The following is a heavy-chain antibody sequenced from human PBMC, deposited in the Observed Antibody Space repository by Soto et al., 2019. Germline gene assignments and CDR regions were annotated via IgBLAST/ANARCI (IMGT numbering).Heavy chain of an antibody. CDR1: GFTFSSYW. J-gene: IGHJ4*02. CDR2: INSDGSTT. D-gene: IGHD4-17*01. V-gene: IGHV3-74*01. CDR3: ARVAYGDLGVFHY. Sequence: EVQLVESGGGLVQPGGSLRLSCEASGFTFSSYWMHWVRQAPGKGLVWVSRINSDGSTTSYADSVKGRFTISRDNAKNTLYLQMNGLRDEVTAVYYCARVAYGDLGVFHYWCQGTLVTVSS.